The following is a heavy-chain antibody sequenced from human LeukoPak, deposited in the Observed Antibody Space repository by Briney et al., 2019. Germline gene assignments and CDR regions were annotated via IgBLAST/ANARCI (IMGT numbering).Heavy chain of an antibody. CDR3: ARSLYYDSSGYFGNWFDP. Sequence: PSETLSLTCAVSGGSISSSNWWSWVRQPPGKGLEWIGEIYHSGSTNYNPSLKSRVTISVDKSKNQFSLKLSSVTAADTAVYYCARSLYYDSSGYFGNWFDPWGQGTLVTVSS. CDR1: GGSISSSNW. J-gene: IGHJ5*02. D-gene: IGHD3-22*01. V-gene: IGHV4-4*02. CDR2: IYHSGST.